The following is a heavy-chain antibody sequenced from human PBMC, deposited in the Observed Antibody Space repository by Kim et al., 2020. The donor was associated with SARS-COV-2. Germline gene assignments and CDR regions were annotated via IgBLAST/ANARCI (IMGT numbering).Heavy chain of an antibody. V-gene: IGHV4-34*01. CDR2: INHSGST. Sequence: SETLSLTCAVYGGSFSGYYWSWIRQPPGKGLEWIGEINHSGSTNYNPSLKSRVTISVDTSKNQFSLKLSSVTTADTAVYYCARATYSSSWYGVDYWGQGT. J-gene: IGHJ4*02. CDR1: GGSFSGYY. CDR3: ARATYSSSWYGVDY. D-gene: IGHD6-13*01.